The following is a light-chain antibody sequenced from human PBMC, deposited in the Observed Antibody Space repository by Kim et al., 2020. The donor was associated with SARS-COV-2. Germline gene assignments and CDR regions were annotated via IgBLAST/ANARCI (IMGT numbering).Light chain of an antibody. CDR3: SSYTGESTFRM. V-gene: IGLV2-14*03. J-gene: IGLJ1*01. CDR2: DVI. Sequence: QSALAQPASVSASPGQSITIPCTGTINDIGAHNYVSWYQQHAGIAPKLIIFDVIRRPSGVSNSFSGSKSGTTASLTISELQAEDEGDYYCSSYTGESTFRMFGTGTKVTDL. CDR1: INDIGAHNY.